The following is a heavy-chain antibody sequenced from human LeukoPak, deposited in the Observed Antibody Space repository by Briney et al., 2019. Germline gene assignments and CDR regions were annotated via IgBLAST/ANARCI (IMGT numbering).Heavy chain of an antibody. CDR3: AGRYPGVGVSGNF. CDR2: IKHSGTT. J-gene: IGHJ4*02. D-gene: IGHD5/OR15-5a*01. V-gene: IGHV4-34*01. CDR1: GESFTNFY. Sequence: SETLSLTCAVFGESFTNFYWTWIRQSPGNGLEWIGEIKHSGTTNYNPSFKSRVTISLDTSKTQFSLNLTAVTAADTAVYYCAGRYPGVGVSGNFWGQGTLVTVSS.